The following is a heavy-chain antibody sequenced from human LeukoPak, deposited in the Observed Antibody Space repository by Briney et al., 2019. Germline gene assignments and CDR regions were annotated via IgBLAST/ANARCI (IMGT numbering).Heavy chain of an antibody. J-gene: IGHJ4*02. D-gene: IGHD3-10*01. CDR3: ARHKSPLPLH. Sequence: PSETLSLTCTVSGSSISTYYWGWIRQPPGKGLEWIGSIYYSGSTNYNPSLKSRVTMSVDTSKNQFSLNLISVTAADTAVYYCARHKSPLPLHWGQGTLVTVSS. CDR1: GSSISTYY. CDR2: IYYSGST. V-gene: IGHV4-39*01.